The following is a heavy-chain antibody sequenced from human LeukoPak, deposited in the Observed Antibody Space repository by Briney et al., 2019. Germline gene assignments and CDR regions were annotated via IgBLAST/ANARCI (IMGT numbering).Heavy chain of an antibody. D-gene: IGHD7-27*01. CDR2: IISSSTSI. CDR1: GFTFSSYN. V-gene: IGHV3-21*06. J-gene: IGHJ6*03. CDR3: ARPQLGMGYSYYMEV. Sequence: GGSLRLSCTASGFTFSSYNIIWVRRAPGKGLEGVSSIISSSTSIYYAGSVKGRFTISRDNAKNSLYLQMKNLRAEDTAVYYCARPQLGMGYSYYMEVGGKGTTVTVSS.